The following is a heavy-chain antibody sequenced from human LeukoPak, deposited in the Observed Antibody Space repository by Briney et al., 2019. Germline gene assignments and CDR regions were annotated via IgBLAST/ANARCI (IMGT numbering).Heavy chain of an antibody. CDR1: GFTFSDYY. Sequence: GGSLRLSCAASGFTFSDYYMSWIRQAPGKGLEWVSYISSSGSTIYYADSVKGRLTISRDNSKNTLYLQMNSLRAEDTAVYYCARAVDTAMYDYWGQGTLVTVSS. CDR2: ISSSGSTI. D-gene: IGHD5-18*01. V-gene: IGHV3-11*01. J-gene: IGHJ4*02. CDR3: ARAVDTAMYDY.